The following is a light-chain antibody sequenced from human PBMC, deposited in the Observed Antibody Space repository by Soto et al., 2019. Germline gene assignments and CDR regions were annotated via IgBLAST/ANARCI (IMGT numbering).Light chain of an antibody. Sequence: ETVLTQSPGTLSLSPGERATLSCRASQSVSSDYLAWYQQKPGQAPRLLIYGASSRATGIPDRFSGSGSGTDFTLTISRLEPEDFPVYYCQQCGTSPPTFGGGTKVEIK. CDR1: QSVSSDY. V-gene: IGKV3-20*01. J-gene: IGKJ4*01. CDR3: QQCGTSPPT. CDR2: GAS.